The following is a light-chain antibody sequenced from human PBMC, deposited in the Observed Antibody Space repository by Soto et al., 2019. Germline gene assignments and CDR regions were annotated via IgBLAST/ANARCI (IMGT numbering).Light chain of an antibody. J-gene: IGKJ2*01. CDR2: GAS. CDR1: QSLSSSF. V-gene: IGKV3-20*01. CDR3: LQYASPLYT. Sequence: VLTQSPGTLSLSPGERATLSCRASQSLSSSFLAWYQKKPGLAPRLLLYGASNRATGPPDRFSGSGSGTDFTLTISRLEPEDFAVYFCLQYASPLYTFGQGTKLEIK.